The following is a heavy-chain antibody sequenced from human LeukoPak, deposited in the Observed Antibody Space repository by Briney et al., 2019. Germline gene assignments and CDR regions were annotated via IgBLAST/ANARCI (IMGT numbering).Heavy chain of an antibody. CDR3: ARHASGWVGELDY. Sequence: SETLSLTCTVSGASFSDFYWSWIRQSPGRGLEWIGYVSDSGGTSYNPSLKSRVTLSVDTSKDQFFLNLNSVTAADTAVYYCARHASGWVGELDYWGQGTLVTVSS. J-gene: IGHJ4*02. V-gene: IGHV4-59*08. D-gene: IGHD6-19*01. CDR2: VSDSGGT. CDR1: GASFSDFY.